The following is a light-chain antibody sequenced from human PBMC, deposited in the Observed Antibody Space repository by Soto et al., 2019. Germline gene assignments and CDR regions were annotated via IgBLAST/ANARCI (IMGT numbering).Light chain of an antibody. V-gene: IGKV4-1*01. CDR1: HSVLSSSNTNNN. CDR2: WAS. J-gene: IGKJ4*01. CDR3: QHYHSIPLT. Sequence: DPVLKQSTDSLDVSLGQTSTISCKATHSVLSSSNTNNNLAWYQQKPGQPPKLLINWASTRESGVPDRFSGSGSGTDFTLTISSLQAEDVAVYFCQHYHSIPLTFGGGTKVDIK.